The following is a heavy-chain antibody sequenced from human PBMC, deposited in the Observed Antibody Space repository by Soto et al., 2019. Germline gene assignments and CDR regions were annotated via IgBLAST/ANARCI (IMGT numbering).Heavy chain of an antibody. V-gene: IGHV4-30-4*01. CDR2: IYYSGST. Sequence: SETLSLTCTVSGGSISSGDYYWSWIRQPPGKGLEWIGYIYYSGSTYYNPSLKSRVTISVDTSKNQFSLKLSSVTAADTAVYYCARDVESPVTIFGVDNKSHWFDPWGQGTLVTVSS. CDR3: ARDVESPVTIFGVDNKSHWFDP. CDR1: GGSISSGDYY. J-gene: IGHJ5*02. D-gene: IGHD3-3*01.